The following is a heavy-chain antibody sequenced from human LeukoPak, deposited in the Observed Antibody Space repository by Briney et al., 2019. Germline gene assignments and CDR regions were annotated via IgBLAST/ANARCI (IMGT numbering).Heavy chain of an antibody. CDR2: ISYDGSNK. Sequence: GGSQRLSCAASGFTFSSYGMHWVRQAPGKGLEWVAVISYDGSNKYYADSVKGRFTISRDNSKNTLYLQMNSLRAEDTAVYYCARGPLGDAGGLGAFYIWGQGTMVTVSS. D-gene: IGHD3-16*01. CDR1: GFTFSSYG. CDR3: ARGPLGDAGGLGAFYI. V-gene: IGHV3-30*03. J-gene: IGHJ3*02.